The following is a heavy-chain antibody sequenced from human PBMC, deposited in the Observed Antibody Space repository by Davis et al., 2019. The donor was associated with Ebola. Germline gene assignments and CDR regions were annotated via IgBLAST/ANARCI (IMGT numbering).Heavy chain of an antibody. Sequence: GESLKISCKGSGYSFTSYWIGWVRQMPGKGLEWMGIIYPGDSDTRYSPSFQGQVTISADKSISTAYLQWSSLKAADTAIYYCARRSSSSLVDYWGQGTLVTVSS. J-gene: IGHJ4*02. CDR3: ARRSSSSLVDY. V-gene: IGHV5-51*01. D-gene: IGHD6-6*01. CDR1: GYSFTSYW. CDR2: IYPGDSDT.